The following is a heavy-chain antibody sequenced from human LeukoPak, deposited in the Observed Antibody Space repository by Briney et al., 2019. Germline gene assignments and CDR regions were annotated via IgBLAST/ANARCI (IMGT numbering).Heavy chain of an antibody. CDR3: SRTAGVAAAAGTQFDY. D-gene: IGHD6-13*01. CDR1: GGSVSSNSAA. J-gene: IGHJ4*02. Sequence: SQTLSLTCAISGGSVSSNSAAWNWIRQSPSRGLEWLGRTYYRSKWYSAYAVSVKSRITINPDTSKNQFSLQLNSVTPEDTAVYYCSRTAGVAAAAGTQFDYWGQGTLVTVSS. V-gene: IGHV6-1*01. CDR2: TYYRSKWYS.